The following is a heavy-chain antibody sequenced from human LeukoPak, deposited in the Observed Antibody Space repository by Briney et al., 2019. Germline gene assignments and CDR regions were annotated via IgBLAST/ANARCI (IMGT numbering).Heavy chain of an antibody. CDR1: GGSFSGYY. V-gene: IGHV4-34*01. CDR2: INHSGST. Sequence: SETLSLTCAVYGGSFSGYYWSWIRQPPGKGLEWIGEINHSGSTNYNPSLKSRVTISVDTSKNQFSLKLSSVTAADTAVYYCARGGGYSYGPGFDYWGQGILVTVSS. D-gene: IGHD5-18*01. CDR3: ARGGGYSYGPGFDY. J-gene: IGHJ4*02.